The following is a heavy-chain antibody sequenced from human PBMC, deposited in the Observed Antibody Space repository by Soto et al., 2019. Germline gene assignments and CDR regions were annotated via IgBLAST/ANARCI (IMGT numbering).Heavy chain of an antibody. CDR2: ISYDGSNK. Sequence: XGSLRLSCAASGFTFSSYAMHWVRQAPGKGLEWVAVISYDGSNKYYADSVKGRFTISRDNSKNTLYLQMNSLRAEDTAVYYCARGVYSSSAALDYWGQGTLVTVSS. D-gene: IGHD6-6*01. CDR1: GFTFSSYA. V-gene: IGHV3-30-3*01. CDR3: ARGVYSSSAALDY. J-gene: IGHJ4*02.